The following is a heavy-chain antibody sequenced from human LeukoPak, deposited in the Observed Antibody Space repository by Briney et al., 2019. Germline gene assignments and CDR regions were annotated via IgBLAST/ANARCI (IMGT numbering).Heavy chain of an antibody. D-gene: IGHD2-2*01. J-gene: IGHJ4*02. CDR1: GFTFSSYS. CDR3: ARGLYCSSTGCYSVSHY. V-gene: IGHV3-21*01. CDR2: ISSSSSYI. Sequence: PGGSLRLSCAASGFTFSSYSMNWVRQAPGKGLEWVSCISSSSSYIYYADSVKGRFTISRDNAKNSLYLQMNSLRAEDTAVYYCARGLYCSSTGCYSVSHYWGQGTLVTVSS.